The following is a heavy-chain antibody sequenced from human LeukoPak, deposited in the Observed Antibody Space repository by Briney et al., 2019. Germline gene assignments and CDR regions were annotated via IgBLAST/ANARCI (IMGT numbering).Heavy chain of an antibody. CDR2: IYPGDSDT. CDR3: ARGEYSSGWPEGGLDY. J-gene: IGHJ4*02. D-gene: IGHD6-19*01. CDR1: GYSFTSYW. V-gene: IGHV5-51*01. Sequence: GESLKISCKGSGYSFTSYWIGWVRQTPGKGLEWMGIIYPGDSDTRYSPSFQGQVTISADKSISTAYLQWSSLKASDTAMYYCARGEYSSGWPEGGLDYWGQETLVTVSS.